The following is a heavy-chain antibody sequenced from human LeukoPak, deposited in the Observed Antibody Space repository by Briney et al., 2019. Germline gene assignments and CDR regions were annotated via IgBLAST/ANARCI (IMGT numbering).Heavy chain of an antibody. J-gene: IGHJ6*02. V-gene: IGHV4-30-2*01. Sequence: SETLSLTCAVSGGSISSGGYSWSWIRQPPGKGLEWIGYIYHSGSTYYNPSLKSRVTISVNRSKNQFSLKLSSVTAADTAVYYYATFTQTTIDYYGMDVWGQGTTVTVSS. CDR2: IYHSGST. D-gene: IGHD4-11*01. CDR3: ATFTQTTIDYYGMDV. CDR1: GGSISSGGYS.